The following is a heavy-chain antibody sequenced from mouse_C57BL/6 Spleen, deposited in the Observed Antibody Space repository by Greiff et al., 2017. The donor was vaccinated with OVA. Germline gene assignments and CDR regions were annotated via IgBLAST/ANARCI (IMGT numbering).Heavy chain of an antibody. V-gene: IGHV5-9-1*02. CDR2: ISSGGDYI. CDR3: TRDYYGSSTLAY. Sequence: EVQLVESGEGLVKPGGSLKLSCAASGFTFSSYAMSWVRQTPEKRLEWVAYISSGGDYIYYADTVKGRFTISRDNARNTLYLQMSSLKSEDTAMYYCTRDYYGSSTLAYWGQGTLVTVSA. J-gene: IGHJ3*01. D-gene: IGHD1-1*01. CDR1: GFTFSSYA.